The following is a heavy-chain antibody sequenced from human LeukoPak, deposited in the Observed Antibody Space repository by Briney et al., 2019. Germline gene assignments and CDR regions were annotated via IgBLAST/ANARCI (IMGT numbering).Heavy chain of an antibody. D-gene: IGHD2-15*01. CDR3: ARELHVNLYNWFDP. CDR1: GYTFTSYG. Sequence: ASVKVSCKASGYTFTSYGISWVRQAPGQGLEWMGWISAYNGNTNYAQKLQGRVTMTTDTPTSTAYMELRSLRSDDTAVYYCARELHVNLYNWFDPWGQGTLVTVSS. V-gene: IGHV1-18*01. J-gene: IGHJ5*02. CDR2: ISAYNGNT.